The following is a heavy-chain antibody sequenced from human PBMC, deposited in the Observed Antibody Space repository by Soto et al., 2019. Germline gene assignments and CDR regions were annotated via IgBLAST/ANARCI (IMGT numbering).Heavy chain of an antibody. J-gene: IGHJ4*02. D-gene: IGHD3-3*01. CDR2: VYHTGRT. CDR3: SRDFAYFDS. V-gene: IGHV4-61*01. CDR1: GGSFKSGRYS. Sequence: QVQLQESGPGLLKPSETLSLTCTVSGGSFKSGRYSWSWIPQPPGKGLEWSGDVYHTGRTSYNPPLKSRVSISMDTSKNQFSLNLDSVTAADTAVYFYSRDFAYFDSWGQGTLVTVSS.